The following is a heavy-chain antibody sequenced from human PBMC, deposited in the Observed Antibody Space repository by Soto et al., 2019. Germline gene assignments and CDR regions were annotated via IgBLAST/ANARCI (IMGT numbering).Heavy chain of an antibody. D-gene: IGHD3-22*01. CDR3: ARYDSSGYYVDY. J-gene: IGHJ4*02. Sequence: PSDTLSLTCTVSGGSISSGDYYWSWIRQPPGKGLEWIGYIYYSGSTYYNPSLKSRVTISVDTSKNQFSLKLSSVTAADTAVYYCARYDSSGYYVDYWGQGTLVTVSS. CDR2: IYYSGST. CDR1: GGSISSGDYY. V-gene: IGHV4-30-4*02.